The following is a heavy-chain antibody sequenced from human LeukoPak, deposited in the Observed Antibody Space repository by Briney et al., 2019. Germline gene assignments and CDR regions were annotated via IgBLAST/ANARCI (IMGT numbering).Heavy chain of an antibody. J-gene: IGHJ4*02. D-gene: IGHD6-19*01. V-gene: IGHV3-7*01. Sequence: GGSLRLSCAASGFTFSTSGMHWVRQAPGKRLGWVANIRYDGSEKYYVDSVKGRFTSSRDNAKNSLYLQMNSLSGEDTAVYFCARPSFSSGSYFDHWGQGTLVTVSS. CDR2: IRYDGSEK. CDR1: GFTFSTSG. CDR3: ARPSFSSGSYFDH.